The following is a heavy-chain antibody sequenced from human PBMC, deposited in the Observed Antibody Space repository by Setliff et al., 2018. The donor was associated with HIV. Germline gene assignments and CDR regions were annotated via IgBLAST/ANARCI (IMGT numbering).Heavy chain of an antibody. V-gene: IGHV1-69*10. CDR3: ARDPLYDSSGFPSELGAFDI. Sequence: KVSCKASGGTFSSYAISWVRQAPGQGLEWMGGIIPILGIANYAQKFQGRVTITADKSTSTAYMELSSLRSEDTAVYYCARDPLYDSSGFPSELGAFDIWGQGTMVTVSS. J-gene: IGHJ3*02. D-gene: IGHD3-22*01. CDR2: IIPILGIA. CDR1: GGTFSSYA.